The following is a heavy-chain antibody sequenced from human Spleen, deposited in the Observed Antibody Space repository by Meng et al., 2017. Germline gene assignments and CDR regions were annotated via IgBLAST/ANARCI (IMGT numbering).Heavy chain of an antibody. D-gene: IGHD3-22*01. CDR3: GGSSGYPIDY. CDR2: INHSGST. CDR1: GGSFSGYY. J-gene: IGHJ4*02. Sequence: QVQLHEWGAGLLKPSEPLSLTCAVYGGSFSGYYWSWIRQPSGKGLEWIGEINHSGSTNYNPSLKSRVTISVDTSKNQFSLKLSSVTAADTAVYYCGGSSGYPIDYWGQGTLVTVSS. V-gene: IGHV4-34*01.